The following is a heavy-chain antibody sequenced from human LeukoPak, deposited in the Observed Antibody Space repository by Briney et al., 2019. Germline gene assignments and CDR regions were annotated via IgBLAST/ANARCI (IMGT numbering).Heavy chain of an antibody. CDR1: GYTFTGYY. CDR2: INPKSGDT. V-gene: IGHV1-2*02. J-gene: IGHJ4*02. D-gene: IGHD6-13*01. CDR3: ARADSSIWYNDGRYDY. Sequence: GASVKVSCKASGYTFTGYYMHWVRQAPGQRLEWMGWINPKSGDTKYAQKFQGRVTMTRDTSISTAYMELTSLRSDDTAVYYCARADSSIWYNDGRYDYWGQGTLVTVSS.